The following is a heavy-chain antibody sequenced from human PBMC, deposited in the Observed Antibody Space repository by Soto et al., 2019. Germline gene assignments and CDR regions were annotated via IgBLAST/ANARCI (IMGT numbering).Heavy chain of an antibody. CDR1: RFTFSAYE. V-gene: IGHV3-48*03. J-gene: IGHJ4*02. CDR2: ISTSGSTV. D-gene: IGHD5-12*01. CDR3: VRYCGTTLCNGVATRTFDY. Sequence: GGSLRLSCAASRFTFSAYEMHWFRQAPGKGLEWVSYISTSGSTVYYADSVKGRFTVSRDNTRNSLYLQMDSLRDEDTALYYCVRYCGTTLCNGVATRTFDYWGQGTLVTAS.